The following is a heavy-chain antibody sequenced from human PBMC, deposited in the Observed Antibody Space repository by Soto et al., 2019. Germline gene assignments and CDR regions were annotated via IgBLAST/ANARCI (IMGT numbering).Heavy chain of an antibody. CDR2: IYYSGST. J-gene: IGHJ4*02. Sequence: SETLSLTCTVSGGSISSSSYYWGWIRQPPGKGLEWIGSIYYSGSTYYNPSLKSRVTISVDTSKNQFSLKLSSVTAADTAVYYCARPDEGVPASHFDYWGQGTLVTVSS. D-gene: IGHD2-2*01. V-gene: IGHV4-39*01. CDR3: ARPDEGVPASHFDY. CDR1: GGSISSSSYY.